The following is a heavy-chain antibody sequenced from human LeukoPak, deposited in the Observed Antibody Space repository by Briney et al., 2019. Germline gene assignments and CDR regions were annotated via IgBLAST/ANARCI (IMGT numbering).Heavy chain of an antibody. CDR3: ARGGTYYDYVWGSYRYANDY. Sequence: ASVKVSCKASGGTFSSYAISWVRQAPGQGLEWMGWMNPNSGNTGYAQKFQGRVTITRNTSISTAYMELSSLRSEDTAVYYCARGGTYYDYVWGSYRYANDYWGQGTLVTVSS. CDR1: GGTFSSYA. D-gene: IGHD3-16*02. V-gene: IGHV1-8*03. J-gene: IGHJ4*02. CDR2: MNPNSGNT.